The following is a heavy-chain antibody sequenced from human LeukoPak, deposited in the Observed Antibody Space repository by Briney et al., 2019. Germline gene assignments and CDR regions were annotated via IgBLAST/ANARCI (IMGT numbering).Heavy chain of an antibody. CDR3: ARDNYDSSGPYYFDY. V-gene: IGHV3-48*03. J-gene: IGHJ4*02. CDR2: ISSSGTTI. CDR1: GFTFSSYE. Sequence: PGGSLRLSCAASGFTFSSYEMIWVRQAPGKGLEWVSYISSSGTTIYYADSVKGRFIISRDNAKNSLYLQMISLRAEDTAVYSCARDNYDSSGPYYFDYWGQGTLVTVSS. D-gene: IGHD3-22*01.